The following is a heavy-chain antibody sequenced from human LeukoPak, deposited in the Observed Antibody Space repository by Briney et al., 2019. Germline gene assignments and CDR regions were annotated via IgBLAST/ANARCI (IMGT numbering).Heavy chain of an antibody. CDR3: TRDDYYDSSGYYDDAFDI. V-gene: IGHV3-49*03. J-gene: IGHJ3*02. CDR2: IRSKAYGGTT. D-gene: IGHD3-22*01. CDR1: GFTFGDYA. Sequence: GGPLRLSCTASGFTFGDYAMSWFRQAPGKGLEWVGFIRSKAYGGTTEYAASVKGRFTISRDDSKSIAYLQMNSLKTEDTAVYYCTRDDYYDSSGYYDDAFDIWGQGTMVTVSS.